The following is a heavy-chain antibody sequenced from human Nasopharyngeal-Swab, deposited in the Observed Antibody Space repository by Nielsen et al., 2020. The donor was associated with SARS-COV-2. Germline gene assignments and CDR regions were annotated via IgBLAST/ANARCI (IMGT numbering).Heavy chain of an antibody. CDR2: IWYDGSNK. CDR3: ARSRSAMDV. V-gene: IGHV3-33*03. CDR1: GFTFSSYG. Sequence: SQRICCAASGFTFSSYGMHWVRPAPGKGLEWVAVIWYDGSNKYYADSVKGRFTISRDNAKNTLYLQMSSLRAEETAVYYCARSRSAMDVWGQGTTVTVSS. J-gene: IGHJ6*02.